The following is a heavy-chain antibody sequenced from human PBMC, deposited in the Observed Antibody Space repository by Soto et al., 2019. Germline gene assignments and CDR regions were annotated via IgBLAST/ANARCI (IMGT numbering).Heavy chain of an antibody. CDR3: ARLYCSDTSCYEKYFDY. CDR1: GFTFSSYW. CDR2: ISGDGRTA. D-gene: IGHD2-2*01. V-gene: IGHV3-74*01. J-gene: IGHJ4*02. Sequence: GGSLRLSCAASGFTFSSYWMHWVRQAPGKGLVWVSKISGDGRTATYADSVKARFTISRDNAKNTLYLQMGNLRAEDAALYYCARLYCSDTSCYEKYFDYWGQGTLVTVSS.